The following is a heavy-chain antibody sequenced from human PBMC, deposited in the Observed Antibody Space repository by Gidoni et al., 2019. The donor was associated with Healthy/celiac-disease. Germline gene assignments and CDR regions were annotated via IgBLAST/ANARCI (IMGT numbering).Heavy chain of an antibody. Sequence: EVQLVQSGAEVKKPGESLKISCKGSGYSFTSYWIGWVRQMPGKGLEWMGIIYPGDSDTRYSPSFQGQVTISADKSISTAYLQWSSLKASDTAMYYCARRPRGYYDFWSGSPNPSGYFDLWGRGTLVTVSS. CDR2: IYPGDSDT. CDR3: ARRPRGYYDFWSGSPNPSGYFDL. V-gene: IGHV5-51*03. CDR1: GYSFTSYW. J-gene: IGHJ2*01. D-gene: IGHD3-3*01.